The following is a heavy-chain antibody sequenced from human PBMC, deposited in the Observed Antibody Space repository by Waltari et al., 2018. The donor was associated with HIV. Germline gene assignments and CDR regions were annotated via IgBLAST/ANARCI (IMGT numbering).Heavy chain of an antibody. V-gene: IGHV3-49*05. J-gene: IGHJ4*02. CDR1: GFTFGDYA. CDR3: SSTFSTGWYGEY. Sequence: EVQLVESGGGLVKPGRSLRLSCTTSGFTFGDYAMSWFRQAPGKGLEWVGCIRSKANGGTTEYAASVKGRFTISRDDSESIAYLQMNSLKAGDTAVYYCSSTFSTGWYGEYWGQGSLVTVSS. D-gene: IGHD6-19*01. CDR2: IRSKANGGTT.